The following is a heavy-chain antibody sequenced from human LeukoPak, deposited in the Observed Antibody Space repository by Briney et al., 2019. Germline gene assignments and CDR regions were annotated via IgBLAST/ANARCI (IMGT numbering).Heavy chain of an antibody. D-gene: IGHD5-18*01. CDR1: GFTFSSYS. Sequence: GGSLRLSCAASGFTFSSYSMSWVRQAPGKGLEWVSSISSSSSYIYYADSVKGRFTISRDNAKNSLYLQMNSLRAEDTAVYYCARDLEYSYAPIWGQGTLVTVSS. CDR3: ARDLEYSYAPI. V-gene: IGHV3-21*01. CDR2: ISSSSSYI. J-gene: IGHJ4*02.